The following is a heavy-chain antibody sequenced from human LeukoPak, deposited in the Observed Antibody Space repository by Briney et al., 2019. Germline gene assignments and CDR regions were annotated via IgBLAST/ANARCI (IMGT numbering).Heavy chain of an antibody. V-gene: IGHV3-15*01. Sequence: PGGSLRLSCAASGFTFTNAWMSWVRQAPGKGLEWVGRIKSKTDGGTTDYAAPVKGRFTISRDDSKNTLYLQMNSLKTEDTAVYYCTTGWSYGDELDYWGQGTLVTVSS. J-gene: IGHJ4*02. CDR2: IKSKTDGGTT. CDR1: GFTFTNAW. D-gene: IGHD4-17*01. CDR3: TTGWSYGDELDY.